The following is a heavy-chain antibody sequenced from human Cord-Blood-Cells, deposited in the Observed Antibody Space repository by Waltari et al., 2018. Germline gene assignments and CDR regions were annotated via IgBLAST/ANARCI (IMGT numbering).Heavy chain of an antibody. D-gene: IGHD3-3*01. CDR3: ARLLPSYYDFWSGYSAFDY. Sequence: EVQLVQSGAEVKKPGESLKISCKGSGYSFTSYWTGWVRQLPGKGLEWMGIIYPGDSDTRYSPSFQGQVTISADKSISTAYLQWSSLKAPDTAMYYCARLLPSYYDFWSGYSAFDYWGQGTLVTVSS. V-gene: IGHV5-51*01. J-gene: IGHJ4*02. CDR2: IYPGDSDT. CDR1: GYSFTSYW.